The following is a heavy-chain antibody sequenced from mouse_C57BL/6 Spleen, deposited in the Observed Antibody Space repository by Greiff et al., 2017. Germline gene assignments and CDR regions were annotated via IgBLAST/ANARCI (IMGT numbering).Heavy chain of an antibody. V-gene: IGHV3-6*01. CDR2: ISYDGSN. CDR1: GYSITSGYY. D-gene: IGHD2-4*01. Sequence: VQLKESGPGLVKPSQSLSLSCSVTGYSITSGYYWNCIRQFPGNKLEGMGYISYDGSNNYHPSLKNRIPITRDKSKNQFFLKLNSVTTEDTATYYCARGGYYDLCAYWGQGTLVTVSA. CDR3: ARGGYYDLCAY. J-gene: IGHJ3*01.